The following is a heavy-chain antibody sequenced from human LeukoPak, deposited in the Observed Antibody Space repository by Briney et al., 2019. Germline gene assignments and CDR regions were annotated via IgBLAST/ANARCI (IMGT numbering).Heavy chain of an antibody. V-gene: IGHV3-53*01. D-gene: IGHD3-22*01. CDR3: ARDIAYDSSGYYSPHFDY. CDR1: GFTVSSNY. J-gene: IGHJ4*02. CDR2: IYNGGST. Sequence: QPGGSLRLSCAASGFTVSSNYMSWVRQAPGKGLEWVSVIYNGGSTYYADSVKGRFTISRDNSKNTLYLQMNSLRAEDTAVYYCARDIAYDSSGYYSPHFDYWGQGTLVTVSS.